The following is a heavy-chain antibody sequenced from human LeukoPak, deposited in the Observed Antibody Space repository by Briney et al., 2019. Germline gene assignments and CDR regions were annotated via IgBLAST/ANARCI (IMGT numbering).Heavy chain of an antibody. CDR2: IDPNSGGT. Sequence: ASVKVSCTASGYIFTDYYIHWIRQPPGQGLDWMGWIDPNSGGTHHAPNFQGRATMTRDTSSSTVYMDLSRLRSADTAIYYCARSRTPFYYYGMHVWGLGTSVTVSS. CDR1: GYIFTDYY. V-gene: IGHV1-2*02. D-gene: IGHD1-1*01. J-gene: IGHJ6*02. CDR3: ARSRTPFYYYGMHV.